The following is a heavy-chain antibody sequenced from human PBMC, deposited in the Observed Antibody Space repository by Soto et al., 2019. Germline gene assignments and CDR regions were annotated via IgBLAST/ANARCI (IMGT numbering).Heavy chain of an antibody. D-gene: IGHD3-10*01. CDR1: GFTFSSYA. J-gene: IGHJ5*01. Sequence: GGSLRLSSAAYGFTFSSYAMSCVRQAPGKGLEWVSGISYSGENTYYADSVKGRFTTSRDNSKKTLYLQMNSLRAEHTAICFYAKDGRYYALDCWCRGTLDIVSA. CDR2: ISYSGENT. V-gene: IGHV3-23*01. CDR3: AKDGRYYALDC.